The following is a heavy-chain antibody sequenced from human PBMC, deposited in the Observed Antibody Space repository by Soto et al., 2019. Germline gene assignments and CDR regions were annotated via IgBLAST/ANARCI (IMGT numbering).Heavy chain of an antibody. CDR3: AKDRVAVVMSSYGMDV. CDR1: GFTFDDYA. Sequence: EVQLVESGGGLVQPGRSLRLSCAASGFTFDDYAMHWVRQAPGKGLEWVSGISWNSGSIGYADSVKGRFTISRDNAKNSLYLQMNCLRAEDTALYYCAKDRVAVVMSSYGMDVWGQGTTVTVSS. D-gene: IGHD3-22*01. V-gene: IGHV3-9*01. CDR2: ISWNSGSI. J-gene: IGHJ6*02.